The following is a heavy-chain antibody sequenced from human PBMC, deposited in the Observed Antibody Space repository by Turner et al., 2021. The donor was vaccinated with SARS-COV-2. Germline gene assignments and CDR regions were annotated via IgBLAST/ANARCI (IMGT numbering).Heavy chain of an antibody. CDR3: ARGGLGVNAFDI. CDR1: GFTFSSYA. V-gene: IGHV3-30-3*01. J-gene: IGHJ3*02. CDR2: ISFDGNNK. D-gene: IGHD2-21*01. Sequence: QVQLVESGGGVVQPGRSLRLSCAASGFTFSSYAMHWVRQAPGKGLEWVAVISFDGNNKYYADSVKGRFTISRDNSKNTLYLQMNSLRAEDTAVYYCARGGLGVNAFDIWGQGTIVTVSS.